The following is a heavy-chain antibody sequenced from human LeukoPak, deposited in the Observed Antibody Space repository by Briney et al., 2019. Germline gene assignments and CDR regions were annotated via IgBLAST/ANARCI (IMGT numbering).Heavy chain of an antibody. V-gene: IGHV3-23*01. D-gene: IGHD6-19*01. J-gene: IGHJ4*02. CDR3: AKFSSGSLNIDY. CDR2: ISGSGGST. Sequence: GGSLRLSCAASGFTFSSYAMSWVRQAPGKGLEWVSAISGSGGSTYYADSVKGRFTISRDNSKNTLYLQMNSLGAEDTAVYYCAKFSSGSLNIDYWGQGTLVTVSS. CDR1: GFTFSSYA.